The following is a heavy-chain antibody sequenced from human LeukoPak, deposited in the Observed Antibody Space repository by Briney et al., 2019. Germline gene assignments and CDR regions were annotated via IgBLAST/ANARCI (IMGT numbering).Heavy chain of an antibody. V-gene: IGHV4-34*01. CDR1: GGSFSGYY. D-gene: IGHD1-1*01. CDR3: ARGSGTPDY. Sequence: PSETLSLTCAAYGGSFSGYYWSWIRQPPGKGLEWIGEINHSGSTNYNPSLKSRVTISVDTSKNQFSLKLSSVTAADTAVYDCARGSGTPDYWGQGTLVTVSS. J-gene: IGHJ4*02. CDR2: INHSGST.